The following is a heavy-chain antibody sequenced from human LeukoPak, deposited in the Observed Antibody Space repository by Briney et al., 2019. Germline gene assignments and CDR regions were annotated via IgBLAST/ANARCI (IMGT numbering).Heavy chain of an antibody. V-gene: IGHV1-2*02. CDR3: AREEGLCSSTSCSATFDY. CDR1: GYTFTGYY. J-gene: IGHJ4*02. Sequence: ASVKVSCKASGYTFTGYYMHWVRQAPGQGLEWMGWINPNSGGTNYAQKFHGRVTMTRDTSISAAYMELSRLRSDDTALYYCAREEGLCSSTSCSATFDYWGQGTLVTVSS. CDR2: INPNSGGT. D-gene: IGHD2-2*01.